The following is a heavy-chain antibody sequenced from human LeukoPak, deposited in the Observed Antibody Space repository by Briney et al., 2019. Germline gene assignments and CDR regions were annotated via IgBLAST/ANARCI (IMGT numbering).Heavy chain of an antibody. CDR1: GGTFSSYA. CDR3: ARGSQTNWFDP. Sequence: SVKVSCKASGGTFSSYAIRWVRQAPGQGLEWMGRIIPILGIANYAQKFQGRVTITADKSTSTAYMELSSLRSEDTAVYYCARGSQTNWFDPWGQGTLVTVSS. J-gene: IGHJ5*02. V-gene: IGHV1-69*04. CDR2: IIPILGIA.